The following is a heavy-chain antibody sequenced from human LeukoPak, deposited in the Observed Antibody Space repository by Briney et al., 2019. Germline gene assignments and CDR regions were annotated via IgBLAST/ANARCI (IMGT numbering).Heavy chain of an antibody. V-gene: IGHV6-1*01. J-gene: IGHJ5*02. CDR1: GDSVSSNRAA. CDR3: ARTESGP. CDR2: TYYRSKWYY. Sequence: SQTLSLTCAISGDSVSSNRAARNWIRQSPSRGLEWLGRTYYRSKWYYDYAVSVKSRMTISPDTSKNQFSLHLNSVTPEDTAVYYCARTESGPWGQGTLVTVSS. D-gene: IGHD2-21*02.